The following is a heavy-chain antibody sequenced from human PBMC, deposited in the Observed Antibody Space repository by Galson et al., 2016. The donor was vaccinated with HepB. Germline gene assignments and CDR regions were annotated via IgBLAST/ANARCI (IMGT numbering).Heavy chain of an antibody. CDR3: ARVFVDFRPNTMGRGIMEIIPDYYYVMDV. Sequence: SVKVSCKASGGTFSSYAINWVRQAPGQGLEWMGGIVPLFDKSNYARKFQGRVTITADESTSTAYMELSSLSSEDTAVYHCARVFVDFRPNTMGRGIMEIIPDYYYVMDVWGQGTTVTVSS. CDR1: GGTFSSYA. D-gene: IGHD3-10*01. J-gene: IGHJ6*02. CDR2: IVPLFDKS. V-gene: IGHV1-69*13.